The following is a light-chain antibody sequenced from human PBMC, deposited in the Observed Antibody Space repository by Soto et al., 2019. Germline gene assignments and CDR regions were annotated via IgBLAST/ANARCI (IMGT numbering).Light chain of an antibody. CDR1: QSVDSK. Sequence: EIVMTQSPATLSVSPGERATLSCRASQSVDSKLAWYQQKPGQGPRLVIYGASSRATGIPARFSGSGSGTEFTLAISSLQSEDFAVYYCQHYSTWLWTFGQGTKVEIK. CDR3: QHYSTWLWT. J-gene: IGKJ1*01. CDR2: GAS. V-gene: IGKV3-15*01.